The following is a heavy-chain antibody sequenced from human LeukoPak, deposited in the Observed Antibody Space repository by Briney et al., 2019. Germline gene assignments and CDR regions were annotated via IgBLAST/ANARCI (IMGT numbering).Heavy chain of an antibody. J-gene: IGHJ4*02. CDR3: AKDRSSYDFWSGWGYFDY. CDR1: GGSISSSSYY. Sequence: SETLSLTCTVSGGSISSSSYYWGWIRQPPGKGLEWIGSIYYSGSTYYNPSLKSRVTISVDTSKNQFSLKLSSVTAADTAVYYCAKDRSSYDFWSGWGYFDYWGQGTLVTVSS. CDR2: IYYSGST. V-gene: IGHV4-39*07. D-gene: IGHD3-3*01.